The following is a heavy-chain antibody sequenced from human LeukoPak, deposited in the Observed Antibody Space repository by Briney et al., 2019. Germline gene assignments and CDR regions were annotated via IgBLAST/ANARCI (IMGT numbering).Heavy chain of an antibody. J-gene: IGHJ5*02. CDR3: ARDLPVRGERNWFDP. D-gene: IGHD3-10*01. V-gene: IGHV1-18*04. Sequence: ASVKVSCKASGYTFTSYGISWVRQAPGQGLEWMGWISAYNGNTNYAQKLQGRVTMTTDTSTSTAYMELRSLRSDDTAVYYCARDLPVRGERNWFDPWGQGTLVTVSS. CDR1: GYTFTSYG. CDR2: ISAYNGNT.